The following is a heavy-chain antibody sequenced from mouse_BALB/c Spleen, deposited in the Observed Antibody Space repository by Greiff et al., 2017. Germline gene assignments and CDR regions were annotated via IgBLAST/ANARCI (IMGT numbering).Heavy chain of an antibody. Sequence: QVQLQQSGAELARPGASVKMSCKASGYTFTSYTMHWVNQRPGQGLEWIGYINPSSGYTNYNQKFKDKATLTADKSSSTAYMQLSSLTSEDSAVYYCASGGDPTWFAYWGQGTLVTVSA. D-gene: IGHD1-1*02. J-gene: IGHJ3*01. V-gene: IGHV1-4*01. CDR1: GYTFTSYT. CDR3: ASGGDPTWFAY. CDR2: INPSSGYT.